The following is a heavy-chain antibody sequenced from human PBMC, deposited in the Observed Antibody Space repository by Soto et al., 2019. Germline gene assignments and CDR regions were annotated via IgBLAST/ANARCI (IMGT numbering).Heavy chain of an antibody. CDR1: GFTFSSYA. CDR3: AREDYCSGGGCYPIDY. J-gene: IGHJ4*02. V-gene: IGHV3-30*14. CDR2: ISYDGTYK. D-gene: IGHD2-15*01. Sequence: QVQLVESGGGVVQPGRSLRLSCAASGFTFSSYAMHWVRQAPGKGLEWVALISYDGTYKYYADSVKGRFTISRDNSRNMLYLQMNGLRVDDTAVYYCAREDYCSGGGCYPIDYWGQGTLVTVSS.